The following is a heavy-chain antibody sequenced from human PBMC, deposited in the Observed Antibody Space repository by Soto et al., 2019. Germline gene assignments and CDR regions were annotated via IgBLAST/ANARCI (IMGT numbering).Heavy chain of an antibody. CDR1: GGSFSGYY. CDR2: INHSGST. D-gene: IGHD1-7*01. V-gene: IGHV4-34*01. Sequence: SETLSLTCAVYGGSFSGYYWSWIRQPPGKGLEWIGEINHSGSTNYNPSLKSRVTISVDTSKNQFSLKLSSVTAADTAVYYCARRGWNYRYYYYMDVWGKGTTVTVSS. CDR3: ARRGWNYRYYYYMDV. J-gene: IGHJ6*03.